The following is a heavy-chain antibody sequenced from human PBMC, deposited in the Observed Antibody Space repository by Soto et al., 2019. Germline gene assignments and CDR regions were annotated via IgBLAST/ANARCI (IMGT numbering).Heavy chain of an antibody. CDR1: GFPFSDLY. D-gene: IGHD7-27*01. CDR3: LIGACTRT. J-gene: IGHJ5*02. CDR2: IRNKANYYTT. Sequence: EVQVVESGGGLVQPGGSLRLSCAASGFPFSDLYIDWVRQAPGKGLEWVARIRNKANYYTTDYAASVKCRFTISRDDSKYTVYRQMITLKSQDTDVYYCLIGACTRTWGQGTLVSVSS. V-gene: IGHV3-72*01.